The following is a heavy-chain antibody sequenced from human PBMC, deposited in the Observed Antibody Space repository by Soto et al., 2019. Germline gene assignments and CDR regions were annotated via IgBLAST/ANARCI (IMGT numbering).Heavy chain of an antibody. Sequence: EVQLLESGGGLVQPGGSLRLSCAASGFTFNNYAMTWVREAPGKGLEWVSDISGGGDTTSYADSVKGRFTVSRDGSKNTLYLQMRSLRAEDTALYYCEKGRGGSGSLTPRVDFWGQGNLVTVSS. D-gene: IGHD3-10*01. V-gene: IGHV3-23*01. CDR3: EKGRGGSGSLTPRVDF. CDR2: ISGGGDTT. CDR1: GFTFNNYA. J-gene: IGHJ4*02.